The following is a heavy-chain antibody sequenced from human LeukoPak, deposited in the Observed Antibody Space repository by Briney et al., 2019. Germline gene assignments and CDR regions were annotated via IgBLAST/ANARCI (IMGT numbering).Heavy chain of an antibody. D-gene: IGHD6-19*01. J-gene: IGHJ5*02. CDR2: NYYSGST. Sequence: SETLSLTCTVSGGCISSYYWSWIRQPPGKGLEWIGYNYYSGSTNYNPSLKSRVTISVDTSKNQFSLKLSSVTAADTAVYYCAREGMGIAVAGIGWFDPWGQGTLVTVSS. CDR1: GGCISSYY. V-gene: IGHV4-59*01. CDR3: AREGMGIAVAGIGWFDP.